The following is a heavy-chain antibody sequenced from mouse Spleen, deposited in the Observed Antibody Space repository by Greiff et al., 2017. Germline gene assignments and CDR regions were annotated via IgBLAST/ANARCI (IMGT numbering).Heavy chain of an antibody. V-gene: IGHV1-18*01. D-gene: IGHD1-1*01. CDR1: GYTFTDYN. CDR2: INPNNGGT. J-gene: IGHJ4*01. Sequence: VQLQQSGPELVKPGASVKIPCKASGYTFTDYNMDWVKQSHGKSLEWIGDINPNNGGTIYNQKFKGKATLTVDKSSSTAYMELRSLTSEDTAVYYCARGTYYGSSYDAMDYWGQGTSVTVSS. CDR3: ARGTYYGSSYDAMDY.